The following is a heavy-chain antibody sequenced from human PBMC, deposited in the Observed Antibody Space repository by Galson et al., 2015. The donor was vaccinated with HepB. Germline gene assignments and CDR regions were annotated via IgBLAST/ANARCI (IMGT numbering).Heavy chain of an antibody. CDR1: GYTFTHYF. CDR3: AREDPLIVVPTYI. J-gene: IGHJ3*02. D-gene: IGHD3-22*01. V-gene: IGHV1-2*02. Sequence: SVKVSCKASGYTFTHYFIHWVRQAPGQGLEWMGWINPHSGGTNYAQKFQGRVTMTRDTSVSTAYMDLSRLRSDDTAVYYCAREDPLIVVPTYIWGQGTMVTVSA. CDR2: INPHSGGT.